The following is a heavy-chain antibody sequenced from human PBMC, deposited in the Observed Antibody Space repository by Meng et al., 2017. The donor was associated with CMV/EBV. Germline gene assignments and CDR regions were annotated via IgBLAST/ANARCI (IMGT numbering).Heavy chain of an antibody. CDR1: GFTFSSDW. Sequence: GESLKISCAASGFTFSSDWMHWVRQAPGKGLVWVSRINSDGSSTSYADSVKGRFTISRDNAKNTLYLQMNSLRAEDTAVYYCARRPGYSSSWSGDAFDIWGQGTMVTVSS. D-gene: IGHD6-13*01. CDR3: ARRPGYSSSWSGDAFDI. J-gene: IGHJ3*02. CDR2: INSDGSST. V-gene: IGHV3-74*01.